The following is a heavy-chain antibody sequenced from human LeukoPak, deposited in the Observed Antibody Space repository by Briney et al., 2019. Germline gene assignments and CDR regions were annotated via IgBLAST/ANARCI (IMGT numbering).Heavy chain of an antibody. D-gene: IGHD6-13*01. V-gene: IGHV4-39*01. CDR1: GGSISRSGYH. CDR3: ARHPGTRTAAHEIGS. Sequence: SETLSLTCTVSGGSISRSGYHWGWIRQPPGKGLEWIGIIYYSGNTYNDPSLESRVTMSVDTSKNQFSLRLNSVTAADTAVYFCARHPGTRTAAHEIGSWGQGTLVIVSS. CDR2: IYYSGNT. J-gene: IGHJ4*02.